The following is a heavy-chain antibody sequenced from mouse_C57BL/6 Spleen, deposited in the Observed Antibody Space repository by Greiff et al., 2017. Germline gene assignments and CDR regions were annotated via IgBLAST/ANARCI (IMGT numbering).Heavy chain of an antibody. V-gene: IGHV1-52*01. Sequence: VQLQQPGAELVRPGSSVKLSCKASGYTFTSYWMHWVKQRPIQGLEWIGNIDPSDSETHYNQNFKDKDTLTVDKSSSTAYMQLSSLTSEDSAVYYCARDYYGSGAYWYFYVWGTGTTVTVST. CDR1: GYTFTSYW. CDR3: ARDYYGSGAYWYFYV. CDR2: IDPSDSET. D-gene: IGHD1-1*01. J-gene: IGHJ1*03.